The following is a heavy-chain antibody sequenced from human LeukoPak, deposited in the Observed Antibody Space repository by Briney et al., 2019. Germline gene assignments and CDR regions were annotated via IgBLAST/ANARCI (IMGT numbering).Heavy chain of an antibody. CDR3: ARDPTYYDSSGYLDY. CDR2: ISPSGGST. J-gene: IGHJ4*02. CDR1: GYTFTSYY. D-gene: IGHD3-22*01. Sequence: ASVKVSCKASGYTFTSYYMHWVRQAPGQGLEWMGIISPSGGSTSYAQKFQGRVTMTRDTSTSTVYMELSSLGSEDTAVYYCARDPTYYDSSGYLDYWGQGTLVTVSS. V-gene: IGHV1-46*01.